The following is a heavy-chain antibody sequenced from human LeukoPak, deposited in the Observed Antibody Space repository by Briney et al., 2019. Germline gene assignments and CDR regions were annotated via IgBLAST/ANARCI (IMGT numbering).Heavy chain of an antibody. J-gene: IGHJ4*02. D-gene: IGHD6-19*01. CDR1: GYTFTSYY. CDR2: INPTGGST. Sequence: GASVKVSCKASGYTFTSYYMHWVRQAPGQGLEWMGLINPTGGSTGYAQKLQGRVTMTTDTSTSTAYMELRSLRSDDTAVYYCARRPEIAVAGTYQPEAENDYWGQGTLVTVSS. CDR3: ARRPEIAVAGTYQPEAENDY. V-gene: IGHV1-46*01.